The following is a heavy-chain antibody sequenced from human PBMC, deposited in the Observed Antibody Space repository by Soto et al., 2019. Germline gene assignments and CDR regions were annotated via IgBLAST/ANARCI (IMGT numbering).Heavy chain of an antibody. Sequence: SETLSLTCTVSGGSISSGDYYWSWIRQPPGKGLEWIGYIYYSGSTYYNPSLKSRVTISVDTTKNQFSLKLSSVTAADTAVYYCARAAGKQLARFYYYYGMDVWGQGTTVTVSS. J-gene: IGHJ6*02. V-gene: IGHV4-30-4*01. CDR2: IYYSGST. D-gene: IGHD6-6*01. CDR1: GGSISSGDYY. CDR3: ARAAGKQLARFYYYYGMDV.